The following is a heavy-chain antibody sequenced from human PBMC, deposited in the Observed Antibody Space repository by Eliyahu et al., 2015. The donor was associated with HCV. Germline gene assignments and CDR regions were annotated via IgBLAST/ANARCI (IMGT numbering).Heavy chain of an antibody. Sequence: QVQLVQSGAEVEKPGSSVRVSCKASGGTFSSYAISWVRQAPGQGXGWMGGIIPIFTTPSYAQKFQGRITITADISTDTAYLELSSLRSEDTAVYYCARSLVPAALNYYYYYVMDVWGQGTXVTVSS. CDR3: ARSLVPAALNYYYYYVMDV. CDR1: GGTFSSYA. CDR2: IIPIFTTP. D-gene: IGHD2-2*01. V-gene: IGHV1-69*06. J-gene: IGHJ6*02.